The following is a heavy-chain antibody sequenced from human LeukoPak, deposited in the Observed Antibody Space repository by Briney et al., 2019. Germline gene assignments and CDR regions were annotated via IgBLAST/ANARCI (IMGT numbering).Heavy chain of an antibody. CDR2: ISGSGGST. Sequence: GGSLRLSCAASGFTFSSYGMSWVRQAPGKGLEWVSAISGSGGSTYYADSVKGRFTISRDNSKKTLYLQMNSLRAEDTAVYYCAKDGWDTAMVLGYYYYMDVWGKGTTVTISS. J-gene: IGHJ6*03. CDR3: AKDGWDTAMVLGYYYYMDV. V-gene: IGHV3-23*01. CDR1: GFTFSSYG. D-gene: IGHD5-18*01.